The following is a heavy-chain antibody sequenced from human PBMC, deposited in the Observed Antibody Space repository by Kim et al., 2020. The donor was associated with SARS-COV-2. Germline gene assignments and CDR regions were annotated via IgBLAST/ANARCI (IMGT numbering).Heavy chain of an antibody. V-gene: IGHV3-30*18. D-gene: IGHD2-15*01. CDR3: AKVRSGGSWHVGTSYYYVMDA. CDR1: GFTFSNYG. CDR2: ISYDGSNE. J-gene: IGHJ6*02. Sequence: GGSLRLSCAASGFTFSNYGMHWVRQAPGKGLEWVAVISYDGSNEYYADSVKGRFTISRDNSKNTLYLQMNSLRAEDTAVYYCAKVRSGGSWHVGTSYYYVMDAWGHGTTVTVSS.